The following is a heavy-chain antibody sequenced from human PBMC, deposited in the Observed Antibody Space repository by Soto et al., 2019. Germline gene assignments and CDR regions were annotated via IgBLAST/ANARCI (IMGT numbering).Heavy chain of an antibody. D-gene: IGHD3-10*01. CDR1: GGSFSDTY. Sequence: SETLSLTCAVYGGSFSDTYWNWFRQPPGKGLKWIGEINHNKNTIYNPSIKSRVTISKNKPKNQFSLKLSSVTAADTAVYYCARDGSGRPETIRGQGTMVT. V-gene: IGHV4-34*01. CDR3: ARDGSGRPETI. J-gene: IGHJ3*02. CDR2: INHNKNT.